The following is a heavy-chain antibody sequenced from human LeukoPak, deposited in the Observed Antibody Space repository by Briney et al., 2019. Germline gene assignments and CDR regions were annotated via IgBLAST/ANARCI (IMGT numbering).Heavy chain of an antibody. CDR1: GFTFSSYS. D-gene: IGHD6-13*01. V-gene: IGHV3-21*04. CDR3: ARDIAAAGFFDY. J-gene: IGHJ4*02. Sequence: PGGSLRLSCAASGFTFSSYSMNWVRQAPGKGLEWVSSISSSSSYIYYADSVKGRFTISRDNAKNSLFLQMNSLRAEDTAVYYCARDIAAAGFFDYWGQGTLVTVSS. CDR2: ISSSSSYI.